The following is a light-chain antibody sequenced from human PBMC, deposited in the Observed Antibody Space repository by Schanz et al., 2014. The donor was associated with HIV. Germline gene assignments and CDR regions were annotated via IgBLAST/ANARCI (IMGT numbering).Light chain of an antibody. CDR2: KAS. V-gene: IGKV1-5*03. CDR1: QSISSW. CDR3: QQYYSTPPT. J-gene: IGKJ1*01. Sequence: DIQMAQSPSTLSASVGDRVTITCRASQSISSWLAWYQQRPGKAPKLLIYKASSLEPGVPSRFSGSGSGTDFTLTISSLQAEDVAVYYCQQYYSTPPTFGQGTKVEIK.